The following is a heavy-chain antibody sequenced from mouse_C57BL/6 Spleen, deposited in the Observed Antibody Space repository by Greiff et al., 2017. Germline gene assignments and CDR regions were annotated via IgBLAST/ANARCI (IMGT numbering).Heavy chain of an antibody. J-gene: IGHJ3*01. CDR1: GFNIKNTY. V-gene: IGHV14-3*01. Sequence: EVMLVESVAELVRPGASVKLSCTASGFNIKNTYMHWVTQRPEQGLEWIGRIDPANGSTKYAPKFQGTATITSDTSSNTAYLQLSSLTPEDTAIYYCSRGSPYYGSSLAWFAYWGQGTLDTVSA. CDR2: IDPANGST. D-gene: IGHD1-1*01. CDR3: SRGSPYYGSSLAWFAY.